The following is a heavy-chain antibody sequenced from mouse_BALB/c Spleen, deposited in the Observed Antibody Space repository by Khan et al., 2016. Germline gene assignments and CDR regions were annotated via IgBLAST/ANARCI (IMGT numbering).Heavy chain of an antibody. CDR3: AYYGNYDY. J-gene: IGHJ2*01. CDR2: INPSTGYT. Sequence: QVQLQQSGAELAKPGASVKMSCKASGYTFTSYWMHWVKQRPGQGLEWIGYINPSTGYTEYNQKFKDKATLTADKSSSTASQQRSSLTAEDSGVYYCAYYGNYDYWGQGTTLTVSS. D-gene: IGHD2-1*01. V-gene: IGHV1-7*01. CDR1: GYTFTSYW.